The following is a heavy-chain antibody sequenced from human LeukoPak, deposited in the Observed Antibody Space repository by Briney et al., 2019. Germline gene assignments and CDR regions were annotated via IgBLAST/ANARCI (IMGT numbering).Heavy chain of an antibody. J-gene: IGHJ4*02. Sequence: GGSLRLSCTTSGFTFKNYAMTWVRQAPGKGLEWASSIRDSGDDTYYRDSVKGRFTISRDNSKNTLYLQMNLLRAEDTALYYCARVRGYSYANEYHFEYWGQGTLVTVSS. CDR3: ARVRGYSYANEYHFEY. D-gene: IGHD5-18*01. CDR1: GFTFKNYA. CDR2: IRDSGDDT. V-gene: IGHV3-23*01.